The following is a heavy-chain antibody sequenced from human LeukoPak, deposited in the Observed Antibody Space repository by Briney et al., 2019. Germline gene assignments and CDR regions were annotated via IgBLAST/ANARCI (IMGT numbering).Heavy chain of an antibody. Sequence: SETLSLTCTVSGGSISGYYWGWIRQPPGKGLEWIGSIYYSGSTYYNPSLKSRVTISVDRSKNQFSLKLSSVTAADTAVYYCARMGPAAAGIVDWGQGTLVTVSS. CDR2: IYYSGST. CDR3: ARMGPAAAGIVD. CDR1: GGSISGYY. V-gene: IGHV4-39*07. J-gene: IGHJ4*02. D-gene: IGHD6-13*01.